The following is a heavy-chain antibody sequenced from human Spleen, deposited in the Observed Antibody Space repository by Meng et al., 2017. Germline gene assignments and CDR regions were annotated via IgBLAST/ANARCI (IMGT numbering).Heavy chain of an antibody. CDR1: GFSLTAGGVG. V-gene: IGHV2-5*02. Sequence: QITLKESGPSLVKPTQTLTLTCTFSGFSLTAGGVGAGWIRQPPGKALEWLALIYWDDDKRYSPALESRLTITKDTSKNQVVLTMSDMDPVDTATYYCVHRRGDWSLDYWGQGTLVTVSS. J-gene: IGHJ4*02. CDR3: VHRRGDWSLDY. CDR2: IYWDDDK. D-gene: IGHD3-3*01.